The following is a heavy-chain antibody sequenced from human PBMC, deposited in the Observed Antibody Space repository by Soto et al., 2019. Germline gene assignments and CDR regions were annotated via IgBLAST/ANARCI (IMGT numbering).Heavy chain of an antibody. J-gene: IGHJ1*01. CDR3: AKDMEHYSYKYFQH. V-gene: IGHV3-9*01. D-gene: IGHD4-4*01. CDR1: GFTFDDYA. Sequence: GGSLRLSCAASGFTFDDYAMHWVRQAPGKGLEWVSGISWNSGSIGYADSVKGRFTISRDNAKNSLYLQMNSLRAEDTALYYCAKDMEHYSYKYFQHWGQGTLVTVSS. CDR2: ISWNSGSI.